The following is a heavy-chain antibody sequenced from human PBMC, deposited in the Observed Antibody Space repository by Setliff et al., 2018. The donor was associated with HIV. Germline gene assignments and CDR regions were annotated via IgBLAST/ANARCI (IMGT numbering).Heavy chain of an antibody. Sequence: KPSETLSLTCTVSNVSINSYYWSWIRQPAGRALDWIGRIYSSGSTNYNPSLQSRVKMSIDTSKNQFSLKLSSVTAADTAVYFCARDPYCSGDGCFRYYQHWGRGTLVTVSS. CDR1: NVSINSYY. J-gene: IGHJ1*01. CDR2: IYSSGST. D-gene: IGHD2-15*01. V-gene: IGHV4-4*07. CDR3: ARDPYCSGDGCFRYYQH.